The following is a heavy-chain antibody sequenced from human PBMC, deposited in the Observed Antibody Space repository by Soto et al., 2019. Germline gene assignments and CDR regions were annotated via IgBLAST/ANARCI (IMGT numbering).Heavy chain of an antibody. CDR2: ITGRGDST. Sequence: EVQLLESGGGLVQPGGSLRLSCAASGFPFSDHAMHWVRQTPGKGLEWVSAITGRGDSTYYADSVKGRFTISSDNSKSTLYLQMMSLRAEDTAVYYCAKDLYVQPPSGWFDPWGQGTVVTVSS. D-gene: IGHD1-26*01. V-gene: IGHV3-23*01. J-gene: IGHJ5*02. CDR3: AKDLYVQPPSGWFDP. CDR1: GFPFSDHA.